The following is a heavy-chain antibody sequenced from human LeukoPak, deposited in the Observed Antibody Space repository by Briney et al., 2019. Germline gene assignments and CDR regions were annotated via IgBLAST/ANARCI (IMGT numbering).Heavy chain of an antibody. D-gene: IGHD2-21*02. CDR1: GFTFDDYA. V-gene: IGHV3-9*01. CDR3: AKDMVVVVTAIPVHYGMDV. J-gene: IGHJ6*02. CDR2: ISWNSGSI. Sequence: PGGSLRLSCAASGFTFDDYAMPWVRQAPGKGLEWVSGISWNSGSIGYADSVKGRFTISRDNAKNSLYLQMNSLRAEDTALYYCAKDMVVVVTAIPVHYGMDVWGQGTTVTVSS.